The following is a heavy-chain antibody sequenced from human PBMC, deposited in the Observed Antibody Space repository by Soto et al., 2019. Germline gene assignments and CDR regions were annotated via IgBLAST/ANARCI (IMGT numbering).Heavy chain of an antibody. CDR2: IYPGDSDT. CDR3: VRPQCYLLRYFHWLNAFYM. CDR1: GYSFTSYW. Sequence: GESLKISCKVSGYSFTSYWIGWVRQMPGKGLEWLGIIYPGDSDTRYSPSFQGQVAISADKSISTAYLQWNSLNASDTAMYYCVRPQCYLLRYFHWLNAFYMSGQETILSVSS. V-gene: IGHV5-51*01. D-gene: IGHD3-9*01. J-gene: IGHJ3*02.